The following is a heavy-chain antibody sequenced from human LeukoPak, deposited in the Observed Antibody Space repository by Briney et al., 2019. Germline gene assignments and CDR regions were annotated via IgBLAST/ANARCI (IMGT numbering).Heavy chain of an antibody. CDR2: IIPIFGTA. CDR1: GGTFSSYA. J-gene: IGHJ4*02. V-gene: IGHV1-69*05. CDR3: ASRADNWNFHPFDY. Sequence: SVKASCKASGGTFSSYAISWVRQAPGQGLEWMGGIIPIFGTANYAQKFQGRVTITTDESTSTAYMELSSLRSEDTAVYYCASRADNWNFHPFDYWGQGTLVTVSS. D-gene: IGHD1-7*01.